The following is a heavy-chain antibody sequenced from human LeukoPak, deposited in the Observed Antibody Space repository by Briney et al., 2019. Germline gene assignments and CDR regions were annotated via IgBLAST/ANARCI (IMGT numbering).Heavy chain of an antibody. J-gene: IGHJ4*02. D-gene: IGHD3-22*01. CDR3: AKDLYYYDSSGPMDY. Sequence: GGSLRLSCAASGFTLSSYAMSWVRQAPGKGLEWVSAISGSGGSTYYADSVKGRFTISRDNSKNTLYLQMNSLRAEDTAVYYCAKDLYYYDSSGPMDYWGQGTLVTVSS. CDR2: ISGSGGST. CDR1: GFTLSSYA. V-gene: IGHV3-23*01.